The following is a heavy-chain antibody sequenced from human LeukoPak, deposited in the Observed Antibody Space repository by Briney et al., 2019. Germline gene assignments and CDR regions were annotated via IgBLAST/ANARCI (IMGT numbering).Heavy chain of an antibody. J-gene: IGHJ4*02. V-gene: IGHV5-51*01. CDR3: ARRTSAVAGISYFDY. CDR2: IYPGYSDT. Sequence: GKSLNTSCKGSGYRLPRYWIGWVRQMPGNSLERMVNIYPGYSDTKYRQPFQGQVTISADKSISTAYLQWSSLKASDTAMYYCARRTSAVAGISYFDYWGQGTLVTVSS. CDR1: GYRLPRYW. D-gene: IGHD6-19*01.